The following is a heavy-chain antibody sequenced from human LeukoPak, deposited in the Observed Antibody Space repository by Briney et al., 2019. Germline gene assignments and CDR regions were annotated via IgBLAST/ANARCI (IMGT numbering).Heavy chain of an antibody. CDR2: IIPILGIA. CDR1: GAPFTTYA. V-gene: IGHV1-69*04. J-gene: IGHJ4*02. CDR3: AQIAVAATVY. D-gene: IGHD6-19*01. Sequence: SVKVSSKASGAPFTTYAISWVGQAPGQGLEWMGRIIPILGIANYAQKFQGRVTITADKSTSTAYMELSSLRSEDTAVYYCAQIAVAATVYWGQGTLVTVFS.